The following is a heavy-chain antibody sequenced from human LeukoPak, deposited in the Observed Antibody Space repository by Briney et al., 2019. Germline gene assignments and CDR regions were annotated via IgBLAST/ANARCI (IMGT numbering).Heavy chain of an antibody. D-gene: IGHD2-15*01. J-gene: IGHJ4*02. CDR3: AGGGRYCSGGSCYGEGYFDY. V-gene: IGHV4-31*03. Sequence: SQTLSLTCTVSGGSISSGGYYWSWIRQHPGKGLEWIGYIYYSGSTYYNPSLKSRVTISVDTSKNQFSLKLSSVTAADTAVYYCAGGGRYCSGGSCYGEGYFDYWGQGTLVTVSS. CDR1: GGSISSGGYY. CDR2: IYYSGST.